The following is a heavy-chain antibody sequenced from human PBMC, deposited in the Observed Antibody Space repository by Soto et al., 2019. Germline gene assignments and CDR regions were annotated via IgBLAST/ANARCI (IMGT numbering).Heavy chain of an antibody. J-gene: IGHJ6*02. V-gene: IGHV4-34*01. CDR2: VSHSGGT. Sequence: TLSLTCDIYGGSFSDDYWSWIRQPPGKGLEWIGKVSHSGGTSYNPSLGSRVTVSADTSKNQFSLRLTSVTAADAAVYYCARDSSGYSSSWYRAYYYGMDVWGQGTTVTVSS. D-gene: IGHD6-13*01. CDR1: GGSFSDDY. CDR3: ARDSSGYSSSWYRAYYYGMDV.